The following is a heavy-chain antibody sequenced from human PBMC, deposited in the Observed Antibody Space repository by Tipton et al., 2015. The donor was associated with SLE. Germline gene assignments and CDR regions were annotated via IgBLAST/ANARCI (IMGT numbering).Heavy chain of an antibody. CDR2: ISHDGGA. J-gene: IGHJ4*02. V-gene: IGHV4-34*01. CDR1: GGSISSYY. D-gene: IGHD2-2*01. CDR3: VVCSPSSCSYFDY. Sequence: TLSLTCTVSGGSISSYYWSWMRQPAGKGLEWIGEISHDGGANYNPSLESRGTISLETSKNQFSLKLTSVTAADTAVYYCVVCSPSSCSYFDYWGQGRLVTVSS.